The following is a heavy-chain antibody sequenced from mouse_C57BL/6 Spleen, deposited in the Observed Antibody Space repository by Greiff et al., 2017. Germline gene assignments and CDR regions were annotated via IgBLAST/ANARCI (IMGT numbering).Heavy chain of an antibody. D-gene: IGHD2-5*01. CDR1: GYTFTSYW. Sequence: QVQLKQPGAELVRPGSSVKLSCKASGYTFTSYWMHWVKQRPIQGLEWIGNIDPSDSETHYNQKFKDKATLTVDKSSSTAYMQLSSLTSEDSAVYYCARPYYSNSGAMDYWGQGTSVTVSS. CDR2: IDPSDSET. V-gene: IGHV1-52*01. CDR3: ARPYYSNSGAMDY. J-gene: IGHJ4*01.